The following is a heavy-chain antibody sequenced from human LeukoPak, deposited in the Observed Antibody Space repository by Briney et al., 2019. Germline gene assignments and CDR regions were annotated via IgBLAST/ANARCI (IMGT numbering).Heavy chain of an antibody. CDR1: GFTFSSYS. CDR3: ARDPTYYDILTGYYTYYFDY. Sequence: GGSLRLSCAASGFTFSSYSMNWVRQAPGRGLEWVSSISSSSSDIYYADSVKGRFTISRDNAKNSLYLQMNSLRAEDTAVYYCARDPTYYDILTGYYTYYFDYWGQGTLVTVSS. J-gene: IGHJ4*02. CDR2: ISSSSSDI. D-gene: IGHD3-9*01. V-gene: IGHV3-21*01.